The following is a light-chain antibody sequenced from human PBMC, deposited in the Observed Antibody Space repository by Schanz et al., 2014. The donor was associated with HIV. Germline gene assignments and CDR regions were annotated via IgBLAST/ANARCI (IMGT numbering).Light chain of an antibody. CDR2: EVS. J-gene: IGLJ2*01. CDR3: VSYTGTNNPV. CDR1: SSDVGGYNY. V-gene: IGLV2-8*01. Sequence: QSALTQPPSASGSPGQSVTISCTGTSSDVGGYNYVSWYQQYPGKAPKLMIYEVSKRPSGVSNRFSGSKSGNTASLTISGLQAEDEADYYCVSYTGTNNPVFGGGTKLTVL.